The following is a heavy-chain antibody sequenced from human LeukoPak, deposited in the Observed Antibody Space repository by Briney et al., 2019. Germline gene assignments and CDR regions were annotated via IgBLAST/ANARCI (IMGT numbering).Heavy chain of an antibody. J-gene: IGHJ4*02. CDR1: GFTFSSYA. V-gene: IGHV3-23*01. CDR3: AKGMEAQKLRSYFDY. CDR2: ISGSGGST. Sequence: GGSLRLSCAASGFTFSSYAMSWVRQAPGKGLEWVSAISGSGGSTYYADSVKGRFTISRDNSKNTLYLQMNSLRAEDTAVYYCAKGMEAQKLRSYFDYWGQGTLVTVSS. D-gene: IGHD4-17*01.